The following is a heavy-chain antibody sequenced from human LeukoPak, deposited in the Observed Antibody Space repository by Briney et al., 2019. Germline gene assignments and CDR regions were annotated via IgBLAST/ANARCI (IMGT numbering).Heavy chain of an antibody. V-gene: IGHV3-9*01. D-gene: IGHD1-26*01. CDR3: AKASKWELPASLDY. Sequence: PGGSLRLSCAASGFTFDDYAMHWVRHAPGKGVEWVSGISWNSGSIGYAASVKGRFTISRDNAKNSLYLQMNSLRAEDTALYYCAKASKWELPASLDYWGQGTLVTVSS. J-gene: IGHJ4*02. CDR2: ISWNSGSI. CDR1: GFTFDDYA.